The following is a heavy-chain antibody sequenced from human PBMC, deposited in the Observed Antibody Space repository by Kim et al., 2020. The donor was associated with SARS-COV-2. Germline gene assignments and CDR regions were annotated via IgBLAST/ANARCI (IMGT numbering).Heavy chain of an antibody. V-gene: IGHV3-48*01. J-gene: IGHJ4*02. CDR3: AEIAAAGY. D-gene: IGHD6-13*01. CDR2: ISSSSSTI. CDR1: GFTFSSYS. Sequence: GGSLRLSCAASGFTFSSYSMNWVRQAPGKGLELVSYISSSSSTIYYADSVKGRFTISRDNAKNSLYLQMNSLRAEDTAVYYCAEIAAAGYWGQVTLVTVS.